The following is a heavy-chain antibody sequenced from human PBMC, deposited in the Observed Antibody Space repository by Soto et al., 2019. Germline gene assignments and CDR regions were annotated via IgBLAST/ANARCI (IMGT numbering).Heavy chain of an antibody. V-gene: IGHV1-24*01. J-gene: IGHJ4*02. CDR2: FDPEDGET. D-gene: IGHD2-21*02. Sequence: QVQLVQSGAEVKKPGASVKVSCKVSVYTLTELSMPWVRQAPGKGLEWMGGFDPEDGETIYAQKFQGRVTMTEDTSTDTAYMELSRLISEDTAVYDCATDLRGGGIVVVTATKQFDYWGQGTLVTVSS. CDR3: ATDLRGGGIVVVTATKQFDY. CDR1: VYTLTELS.